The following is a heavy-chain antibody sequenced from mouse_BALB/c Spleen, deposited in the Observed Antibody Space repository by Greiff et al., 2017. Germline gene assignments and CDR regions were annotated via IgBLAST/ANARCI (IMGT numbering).Heavy chain of an antibody. CDR1: GDSITSGY. CDR2: ISYSGST. V-gene: IGHV3-8*02. CDR3: ARVSPIYYGYDYYAMDY. J-gene: IGHJ4*01. D-gene: IGHD2-2*01. Sequence: DVKLQESGPSLVKPSQTLSLTCSVTGDSITSGYWNWIRKFPGNKLEYMGYISYSGSTYYNPSLKSRISITRDTSKNQYYLQLNSVTTEDTATYYCARVSPIYYGYDYYAMDYWGQGTSVTVSS.